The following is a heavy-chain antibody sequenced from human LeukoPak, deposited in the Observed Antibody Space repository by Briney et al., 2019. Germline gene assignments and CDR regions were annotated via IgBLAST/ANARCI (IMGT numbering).Heavy chain of an antibody. Sequence: SETLSLTCTVSGGSISSYYWSWIRQPPGKGLEWIGYIYYNGNTNYNPSLKSRITISVDTSKNQFSLKMSSVTAADTAVHYCAREAGSSGWYNYWGQGTLVTVSS. D-gene: IGHD6-19*01. CDR3: AREAGSSGWYNY. CDR2: IYYNGNT. V-gene: IGHV4-59*01. CDR1: GGSISSYY. J-gene: IGHJ4*02.